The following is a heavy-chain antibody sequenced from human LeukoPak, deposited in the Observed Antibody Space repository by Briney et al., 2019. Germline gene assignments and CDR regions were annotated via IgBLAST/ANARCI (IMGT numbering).Heavy chain of an antibody. Sequence: GGPLRLSCAASGFTFSSYAMSWVRQAPGKGLEWVSAISGSGGSTYYADSVKGRFTISRDNSKNTLYLQMNSLRAEDTAVYYCAKKTGGYQLLPFDYWGQGTLVPVSS. D-gene: IGHD2-2*01. CDR3: AKKTGGYQLLPFDY. J-gene: IGHJ4*02. V-gene: IGHV3-23*01. CDR1: GFTFSSYA. CDR2: ISGSGGST.